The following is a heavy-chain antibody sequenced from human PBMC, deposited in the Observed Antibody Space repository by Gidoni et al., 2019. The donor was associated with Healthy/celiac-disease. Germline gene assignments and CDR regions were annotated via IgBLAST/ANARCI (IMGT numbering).Heavy chain of an antibody. CDR3: ARQGSQGYYDILTGHGRLYYFDY. CDR2: ST. Sequence: STYYNPSLKSRVTISVDTSKNQFSLKLSSVTAADTAVYYCARQGSQGYYDILTGHGRLYYFDYWGHGTLVTVSS. J-gene: IGHJ4*01. V-gene: IGHV4-39*01. D-gene: IGHD3-9*01.